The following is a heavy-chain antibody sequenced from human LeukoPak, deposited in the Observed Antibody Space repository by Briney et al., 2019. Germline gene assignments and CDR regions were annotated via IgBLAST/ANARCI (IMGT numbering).Heavy chain of an antibody. CDR1: GGSISTYY. Sequence: SETLSLTCTVSGGSISTYYWSWIRQPPGKGLEWIGYIYYSGSTYYNPSLKSRIDISVDTSKNQFSLKLSSVTAADTAVYYCARGDGSGYYRGTYDIWGQGTMVTVSS. V-gene: IGHV4-59*06. J-gene: IGHJ3*02. CDR3: ARGDGSGYYRGTYDI. D-gene: IGHD3-22*01. CDR2: IYYSGST.